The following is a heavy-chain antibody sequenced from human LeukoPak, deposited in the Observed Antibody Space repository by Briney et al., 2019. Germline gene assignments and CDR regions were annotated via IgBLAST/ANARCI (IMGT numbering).Heavy chain of an antibody. CDR1: GFSFSNYS. V-gene: IGHV3-48*02. Sequence: GGSLRLSCAASGFSFSNYSMNWVRQAPGEGLEWVSYISSSSRTIDYADSVKGRFTISRDNAKNSLYLQMNSLRDEDTAVYYCARDLPPGSSGWYLGYWGQGTLVTVSS. J-gene: IGHJ4*02. D-gene: IGHD6-19*01. CDR2: ISSSSRTI. CDR3: ARDLPPGSSGWYLGY.